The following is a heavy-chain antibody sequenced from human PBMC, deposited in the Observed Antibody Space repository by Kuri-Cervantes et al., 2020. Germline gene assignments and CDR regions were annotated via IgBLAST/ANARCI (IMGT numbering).Heavy chain of an antibody. CDR3: AKLTRSTRPPGFDY. CDR1: GGSISSSSYY. Sequence: ETLSLTCTVSGGSISSSSYYWGWIRQPPGKGLEWVSAISGSGGSTYYADSVKGRFTISRDNSKNTLYLQMNSLRAEDTAVYYCAKLTRSTRPPGFDYWGQGTLVTVSS. J-gene: IGHJ4*02. CDR2: ISGSGGST. D-gene: IGHD2-2*01. V-gene: IGHV3-23*01.